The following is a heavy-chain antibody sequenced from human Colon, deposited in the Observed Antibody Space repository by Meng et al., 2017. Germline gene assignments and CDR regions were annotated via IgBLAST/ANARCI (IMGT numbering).Heavy chain of an antibody. J-gene: IGHJ4*02. D-gene: IGHD6-19*01. CDR1: GGSISSSNW. Sequence: QAQRQEAGPGLVKPSGTLPLTCAVSGGSISSSNWWSWVRQPPGKGLEWIGEIYHSGSTNYNPSLKSRVTISVDKSKNQFSLKLSSVTAADTAVYYCASFPPPGKQWLVTDYWGQGTLVTVSS. V-gene: IGHV4-4*02. CDR3: ASFPPPGKQWLVTDY. CDR2: IYHSGST.